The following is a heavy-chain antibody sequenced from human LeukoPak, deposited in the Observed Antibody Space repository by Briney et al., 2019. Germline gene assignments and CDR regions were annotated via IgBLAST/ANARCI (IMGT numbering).Heavy chain of an antibody. CDR3: ASYTDAFDI. CDR1: GVSISGSYYY. CDR2: IYHSGST. V-gene: IGHV4-39*07. Sequence: PSETLSLTCAVSGVSISGSYYYWGWIRQPPGKGLEWIGSIYHSGSTYYNPSLKSRVTISVDTSKNQFSLKLSSVTAADTAVYYCASYTDAFDIWGQGTMVTVSS. J-gene: IGHJ3*02. D-gene: IGHD3-16*01.